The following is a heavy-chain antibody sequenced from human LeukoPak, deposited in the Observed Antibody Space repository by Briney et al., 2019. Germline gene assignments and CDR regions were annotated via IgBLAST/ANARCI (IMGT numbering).Heavy chain of an antibody. J-gene: IGHJ4*02. D-gene: IGHD4-17*01. CDR2: IYYSGST. Sequence: KPSETLSLTCTVSGVPISSYYWSWIRQPPGKGLEWIGYIYYSGSTNYNPSLKSRVTISVDTSKNQFSLKLSSVTAADTAVYYCARTHTVTTAFDYWGQGTLVTVSS. V-gene: IGHV4-59*01. CDR1: GVPISSYY. CDR3: ARTHTVTTAFDY.